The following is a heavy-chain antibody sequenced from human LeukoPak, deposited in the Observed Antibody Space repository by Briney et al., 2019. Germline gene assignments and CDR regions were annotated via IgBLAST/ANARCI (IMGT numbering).Heavy chain of an antibody. V-gene: IGHV4-38-2*02. CDR1: GYSISSGYY. D-gene: IGHD2-2*01. J-gene: IGHJ4*02. CDR2: IYHSGST. CDR3: ARDPVVPAARYDY. Sequence: SETLSLTCTVSGYSISSGYYWGWIRQPPGKGLEWIGSIYHSGSTYYNPSLKSRVTISVDTSKNQFSLKLSSVTAADTAVYYCARDPVVPAARYDYWSQGTLVTVSS.